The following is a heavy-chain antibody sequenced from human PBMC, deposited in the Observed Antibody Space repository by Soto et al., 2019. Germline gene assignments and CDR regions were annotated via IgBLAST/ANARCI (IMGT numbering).Heavy chain of an antibody. D-gene: IGHD3-10*01. J-gene: IGHJ5*02. CDR2: TYYRSRFFS. V-gene: IGHV6-1*01. CDR3: VRDRYSSSGWFDP. CDR1: GGSVSSFTVA. Sequence: SQSLSLTCGTSGGSVSSFTVAWISFRQYPSGGLEWLGRTYYRSRFFSDYAESVKSRIIINPDTSKNQFSLQLKSVTPEDTAVYYCVRDRYSSSGWFDPWGQGTPVTVSS.